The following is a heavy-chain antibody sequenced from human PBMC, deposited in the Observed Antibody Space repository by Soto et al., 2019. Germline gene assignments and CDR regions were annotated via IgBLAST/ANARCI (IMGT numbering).Heavy chain of an antibody. Sequence: ASVKVSCKASGFTFTSSAVQWVRQARGQRLEWIGWIVVGSGNTNYAQKFQERVTITRDMSTSTAYMELSSLRSEDTAVYYCAVINPRRYSSSPGSIGYWGQGTLVTVSS. V-gene: IGHV1-58*01. CDR1: GFTFTSSA. CDR3: AVINPRRYSSSPGSIGY. D-gene: IGHD6-6*01. J-gene: IGHJ4*02. CDR2: IVVGSGNT.